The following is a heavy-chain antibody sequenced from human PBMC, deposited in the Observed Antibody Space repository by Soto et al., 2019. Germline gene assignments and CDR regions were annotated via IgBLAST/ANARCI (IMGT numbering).Heavy chain of an antibody. V-gene: IGHV1-2*02. CDR3: ASPDPGGRFDP. D-gene: IGHD2-15*01. Sequence: QVQLVQSGAEVKKPGASVKVSCKAPRYIFTAYFMHWVRQAPGQGLEWMGWINPNNGATHYGLSFQGRVTINRGTALSKTYMGMSSLESYDTAVYYCASPDPGGRFDPWGQGTLVNVSS. CDR2: INPNNGAT. J-gene: IGHJ5*02. CDR1: RYIFTAYF.